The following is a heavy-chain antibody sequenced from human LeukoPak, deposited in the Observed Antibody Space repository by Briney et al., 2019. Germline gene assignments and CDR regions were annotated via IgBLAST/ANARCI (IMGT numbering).Heavy chain of an antibody. Sequence: GGSLRLSCAASGFVFSSYDMNWVRQAPGKGLEWVSCFKSSSYIYYADSVRGRFTISRDNAKNSLYLQMNSLRAEDTAVYYCARVPGLAPDYWGQGTLITVSS. CDR1: GFVFSSYD. V-gene: IGHV3-21*04. CDR3: ARVPGLAPDY. J-gene: IGHJ4*02. D-gene: IGHD3/OR15-3a*01. CDR2: FKSSSYI.